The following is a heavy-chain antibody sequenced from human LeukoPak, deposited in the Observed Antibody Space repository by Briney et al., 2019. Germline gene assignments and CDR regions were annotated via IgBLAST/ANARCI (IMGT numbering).Heavy chain of an antibody. CDR1: GGSISSSNYY. J-gene: IGHJ4*02. Sequence: SETLSLTCTVSGGSISSSNYYWGWIRRPPGKGLEWIGSIYFSGSTYYNPSLQSRVTISVDTSQNQFSLKLTSVTAADTAVYYCARYSRNYFDSSGFINWGPGTLVTVSS. CDR2: IYFSGST. V-gene: IGHV4-39*01. CDR3: ARYSRNYFDSSGFIN. D-gene: IGHD3-22*01.